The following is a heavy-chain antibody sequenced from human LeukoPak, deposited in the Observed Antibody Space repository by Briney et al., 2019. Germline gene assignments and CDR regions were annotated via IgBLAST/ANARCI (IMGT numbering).Heavy chain of an antibody. J-gene: IGHJ3*02. CDR3: ARAAPYSNSRGGSFDI. V-gene: IGHV1-69*04. CDR2: IIPILGIA. D-gene: IGHD6-13*01. CDR1: GGTFSSYA. Sequence: RGASAKVSCKASGGTFSSYAISWVRQAPGQGLEWMGRIIPILGIANYAQKFQGRVTITADKSTSTAYMELSSLRSEDTAVYYCARAAPYSNSRGGSFDIWGQGTMVTLSS.